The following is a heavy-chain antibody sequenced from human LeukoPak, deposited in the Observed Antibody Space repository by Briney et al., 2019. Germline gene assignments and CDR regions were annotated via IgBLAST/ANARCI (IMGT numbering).Heavy chain of an antibody. CDR2: IPYDGSNK. V-gene: IGHV3-30*03. Sequence: PGGSLRLSCAAPGFTFSSYGMHWVRQAPGKGLEWVAVIPYDGSNKYYADSVKGRFTISRDNSKNTLYLQMNSLRAEDTAVYYCALYGNYGGNWDYFDYWGQGTLVTVSS. CDR3: ALYGNYGGNWDYFDY. CDR1: GFTFSSYG. J-gene: IGHJ4*02. D-gene: IGHD4-23*01.